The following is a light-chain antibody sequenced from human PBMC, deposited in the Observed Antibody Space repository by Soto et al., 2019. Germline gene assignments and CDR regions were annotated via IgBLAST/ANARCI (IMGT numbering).Light chain of an antibody. CDR1: QSVSSSY. V-gene: IGKV3-20*01. CDR3: QQYGSSPKLT. J-gene: IGKJ4*01. CDR2: GAS. Sequence: EIVLTRSPGTLSLSPGERATLSCRASQSVSSSYLAWYQQKPGQAPRLLIYGASSRATGIPDRFSGSGSGTDFTLSISRLEPEDFAVYYCQQYGSSPKLTFGGGTKGDIK.